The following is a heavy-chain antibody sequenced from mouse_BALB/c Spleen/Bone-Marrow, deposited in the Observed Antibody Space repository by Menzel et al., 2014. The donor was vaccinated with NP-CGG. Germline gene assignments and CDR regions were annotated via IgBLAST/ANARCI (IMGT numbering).Heavy chain of an antibody. CDR3: TRGGNWDDFDY. CDR1: GFTFSSFG. Sequence: EVQLVESGGGLVQPGGSRKLSCAASGFTFSSFGMHWVRQAPEKGLEWVAYISSGSSTIFYADTLKGRFTVSRDNPKNTLFLQMTGLRSEDTAMYYCTRGGNWDDFDYWGQGTTLTVSS. J-gene: IGHJ2*01. CDR2: ISSGSSTI. V-gene: IGHV5-17*02. D-gene: IGHD4-1*01.